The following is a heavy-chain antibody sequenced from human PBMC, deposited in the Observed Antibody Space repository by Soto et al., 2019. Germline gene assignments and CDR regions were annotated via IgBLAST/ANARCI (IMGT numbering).Heavy chain of an antibody. CDR1: GGSISTYY. Sequence: SETLSLTCTVSGGSISTYYWSWVRQPPGKGLEWIGYIYHSGSTNYNPSLESRVTISVDTSKNQFSLKLSSVTAADTAVYYCARHSDSSGYYGYYYGMDVWGQGTTVTVSS. CDR2: IYHSGST. J-gene: IGHJ6*02. D-gene: IGHD3-22*01. CDR3: ARHSDSSGYYGYYYGMDV. V-gene: IGHV4-59*08.